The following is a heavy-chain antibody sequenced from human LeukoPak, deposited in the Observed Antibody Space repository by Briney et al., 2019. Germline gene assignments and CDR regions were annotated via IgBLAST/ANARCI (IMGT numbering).Heavy chain of an antibody. CDR3: AKSGAARLEYFDY. CDR1: GYTFTGYY. Sequence: ASVKVSCKASGYTFTGYYMHWVRQAPGQGLEWMRWINPNSGGTNYAQKFQGRVTMTRDTSISTAYMELSRLRSDDTAVYYCAKSGAARLEYFDYWGQGTLVTVSS. J-gene: IGHJ4*02. D-gene: IGHD6-6*01. CDR2: INPNSGGT. V-gene: IGHV1-2*02.